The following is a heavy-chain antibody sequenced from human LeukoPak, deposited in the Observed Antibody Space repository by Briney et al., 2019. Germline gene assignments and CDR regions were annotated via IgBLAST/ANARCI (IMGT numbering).Heavy chain of an antibody. D-gene: IGHD5-18*01. CDR1: GFTFSSYS. Sequence: GGSLRLSCAASGFTFSSYSMNWVRQAPGKGLEWVAYISSSSNTIDSADSVKGRFTVSRDNAKNSLYLQVNSLRAEDTAVYYCARARGYSYGYSDYWGRGTLVTVSS. CDR3: ARARGYSYGYSDY. J-gene: IGHJ4*02. CDR2: ISSSSNTI. V-gene: IGHV3-48*01.